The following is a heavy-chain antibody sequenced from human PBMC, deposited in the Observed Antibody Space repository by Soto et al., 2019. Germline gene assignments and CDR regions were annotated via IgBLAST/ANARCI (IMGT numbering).Heavy chain of an antibody. CDR1: GYTFTSYG. D-gene: IGHD6-6*01. Sequence: ASVKVSCKASGYTFTSYGISWVRQAPGQGLEWMGWISAYNGNTNYAQKLQGRVTMTTDTSTSTAYMELRSLRSDDTAVYYCARDVAAPPRNYYYYGMDVWGRGTTVTVSS. CDR2: ISAYNGNT. J-gene: IGHJ6*02. CDR3: ARDVAAPPRNYYYYGMDV. V-gene: IGHV1-18*01.